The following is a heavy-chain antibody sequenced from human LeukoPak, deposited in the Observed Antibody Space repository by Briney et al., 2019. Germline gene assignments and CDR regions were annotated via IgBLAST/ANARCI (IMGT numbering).Heavy chain of an antibody. V-gene: IGHV3-23*01. J-gene: IGHJ4*02. CDR1: AFTFSSYA. CDR2: ISGSGGST. CDR3: AKDTYYYDSSGYDY. Sequence: PGGSLRLSCAASAFTFSSYAMSWVRQAPGKGLEWVSAISGSGGSTYYADSVKGRFTISRDNSKNTLYLQMNSLRAEDTAVYYCAKDTYYYDSSGYDYWGQGTLVTVSS. D-gene: IGHD3-22*01.